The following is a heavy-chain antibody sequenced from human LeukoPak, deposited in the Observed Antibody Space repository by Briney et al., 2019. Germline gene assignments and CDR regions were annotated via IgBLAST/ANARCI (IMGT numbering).Heavy chain of an antibody. CDR3: ARDPRYSSSLYYYYYYMDV. CDR2: ISAYNGNT. D-gene: IGHD6-6*01. J-gene: IGHJ6*03. CDR1: GGTFSTYA. V-gene: IGHV1-18*01. Sequence: ASVKVSCKASGGTFSTYAVTWVRQAPGQGLEWMGWISAYNGNTNYAQKLQGRVTMTTGTSTSTAYMELRSLRSDDTAVYYCARDPRYSSSLYYYYYYMDVWGKGTTVTVSS.